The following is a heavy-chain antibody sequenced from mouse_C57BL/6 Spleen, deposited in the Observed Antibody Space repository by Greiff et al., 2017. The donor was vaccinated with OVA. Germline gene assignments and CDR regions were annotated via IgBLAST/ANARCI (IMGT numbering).Heavy chain of an antibody. CDR3: ARRVRGRSPYWYFDV. CDR1: GYTFTDYY. Sequence: QVQLKQSGPELVKPGASVKISCKASGYTFTDYYINWVKPRPGQGLEWIGWIYTGSGNNKYNEKFKGKATLTVDTSSSTAYMQSSSLTSEDSAVYYCARRVRGRSPYWYFDVWGTGTTVTVSS. CDR2: IYTGSGNN. D-gene: IGHD1-1*01. V-gene: IGHV1-84*01. J-gene: IGHJ1*03.